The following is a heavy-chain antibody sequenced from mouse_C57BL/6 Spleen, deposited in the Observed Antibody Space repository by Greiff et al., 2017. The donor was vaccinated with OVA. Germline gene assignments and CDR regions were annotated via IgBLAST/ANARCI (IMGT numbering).Heavy chain of an antibody. CDR1: GFTFSSYG. D-gene: IGHD1-1*01. J-gene: IGHJ1*03. CDR2: ISSGGSYT. CDR3: ARQRDYYGSSSWYFDV. Sequence: DVMLVESGGDLVKPGGSLKLSCAASGFTFSSYGMSWVRQTPDKRLEWVATISSGGSYTYYPDSVKGRFTISRDNAKNTLYLQMSSLKSEDTAMYYCARQRDYYGSSSWYFDVWGTGTTVTVSS. V-gene: IGHV5-6*02.